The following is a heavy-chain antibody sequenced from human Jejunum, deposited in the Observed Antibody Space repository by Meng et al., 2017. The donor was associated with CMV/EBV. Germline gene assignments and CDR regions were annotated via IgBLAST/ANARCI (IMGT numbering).Heavy chain of an antibody. D-gene: IGHD1-26*01. Sequence: QESAPGLVKPSAPLALTCIVSGGSVNNYVWGWRRQSAGKGLEWIGRFYSSDTYNYHPSLDSRVTMSLDTSKNQFSLNLRSVTAADTATYYCARGPGASTREGFDYWGLGTLVTVSS. V-gene: IGHV4-4*07. J-gene: IGHJ4*02. CDR3: ARGPGASTREGFDY. CDR1: GGSVNNYV. CDR2: FYSSDTY.